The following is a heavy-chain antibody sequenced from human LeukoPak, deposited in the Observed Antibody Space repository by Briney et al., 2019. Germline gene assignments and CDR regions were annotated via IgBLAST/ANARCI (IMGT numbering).Heavy chain of an antibody. J-gene: IGHJ4*02. CDR1: GFDFSDYF. CDR2: IYHDGST. D-gene: IGHD3-10*01. V-gene: IGHV4-34*01. CDR3: ARGGFYGHPFEF. Sequence: GSLRLSCAVSGFDFSDYFMTWIRQPPGKGLEWVGNIYHDGSTYYNPSLKSRVSISVDSSNNQISLNLNPVIAADTAMYFCARGGFYGHPFEFGGQGILVIVSA.